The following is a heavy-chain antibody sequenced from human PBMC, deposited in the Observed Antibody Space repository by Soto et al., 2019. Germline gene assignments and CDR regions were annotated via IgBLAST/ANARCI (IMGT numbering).Heavy chain of an antibody. J-gene: IGHJ6*02. V-gene: IGHV1-69*13. CDR1: GGTFSSYA. CDR3: AREGSYCSGGSCYSHYYYGMDV. Sequence: SVKVSCKASGGTFSSYAISWVRQAPGQGLEWMGGIIPIFGTANYAQKFQGRVTITADESTSTAYMELSSLRSEDTAVYYCAREGSYCSGGSCYSHYYYGMDVWGQGTTVTVSS. D-gene: IGHD2-15*01. CDR2: IIPIFGTA.